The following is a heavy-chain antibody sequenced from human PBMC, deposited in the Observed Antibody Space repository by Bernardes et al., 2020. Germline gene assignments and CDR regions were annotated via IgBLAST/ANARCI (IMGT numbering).Heavy chain of an antibody. D-gene: IGHD2-2*01. CDR2: IHYGGRT. V-gene: IGHV4-39*01. CDR3: ARPPDRLPTVPAAEAPPWWFDP. J-gene: IGHJ5*02. CDR1: GGSVTSSFHY. Sequence: SETLSLTCTVSGGSVTSSFHYWGWIRQPPGKGLQWIGSIHYGGRTYYNPSLKSRVTISVDTSKNQFSLSLSSVTAADTAVYYCARPPDRLPTVPAAEAPPWWFDPWGQGTLVTVSS.